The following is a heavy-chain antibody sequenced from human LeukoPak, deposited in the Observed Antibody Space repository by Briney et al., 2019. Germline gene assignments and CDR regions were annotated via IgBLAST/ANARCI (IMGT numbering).Heavy chain of an antibody. Sequence: GESLKISCKGSGYSFTSYWIGWVRQMPGKGLEWMGIIYPGDSDTRYSPSFQGQVTISADKSISTAYLQWSSLKASDTAMYYCARLGTYCSGGSCYINRTPDAFDIWGQGTMVTVSS. V-gene: IGHV5-51*01. D-gene: IGHD2-15*01. J-gene: IGHJ3*02. CDR2: IYPGDSDT. CDR1: GYSFTSYW. CDR3: ARLGTYCSGGSCYINRTPDAFDI.